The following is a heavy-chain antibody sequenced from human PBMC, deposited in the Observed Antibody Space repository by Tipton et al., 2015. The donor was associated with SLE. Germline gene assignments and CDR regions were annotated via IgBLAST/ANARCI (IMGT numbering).Heavy chain of an antibody. CDR2: IYYSGST. Sequence: TLSLTCTVSGGSISSYYWSWIRQPPGKGLEWIGYIYYSGSTNYNPSLKSRVTISVDTSKNQFSLKLSSVTAADTAVYYCAREGTSGYAHWGQGTLVTVSS. CDR1: GGSISSYY. V-gene: IGHV4-59*12. D-gene: IGHD3-22*01. J-gene: IGHJ4*02. CDR3: AREGTSGYAH.